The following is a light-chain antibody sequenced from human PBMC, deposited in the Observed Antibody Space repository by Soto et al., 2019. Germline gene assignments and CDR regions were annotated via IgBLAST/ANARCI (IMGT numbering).Light chain of an antibody. V-gene: IGKV3D-7*01. CDR2: GAS. CDR3: QQDYNLPWT. J-gene: IGKJ1*01. Sequence: PGAGVILSCKASQSVSSSYLTWYQQKPGQAPRLLIYGASTRATSIPARFSGSGSGTDFTLTISSLQPEDFAVYYCQQDYNLPWTFGQGTNVDI. CDR1: QSVSSSY.